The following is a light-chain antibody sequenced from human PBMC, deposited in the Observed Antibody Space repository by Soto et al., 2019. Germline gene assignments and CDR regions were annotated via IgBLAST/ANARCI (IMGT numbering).Light chain of an antibody. V-gene: IGLV1-47*01. CDR2: RND. J-gene: IGLJ1*01. Sequence: VLTQPPSASGTPGQRVTISCSGSSYNTGTNYVYWYQHLPGTAPKLLIYRNDLRPSGVPDRFSGSRSGTSASLAISGLRSEDEADYFCSAWDDSLSGSVFGTGTKVTVL. CDR1: SYNTGTNY. CDR3: SAWDDSLSGSV.